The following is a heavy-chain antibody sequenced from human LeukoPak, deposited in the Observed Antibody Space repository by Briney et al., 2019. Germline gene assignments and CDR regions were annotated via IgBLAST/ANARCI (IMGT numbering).Heavy chain of an antibody. J-gene: IGHJ6*03. Sequence: PSETLSLTCTVSGGSISSYYWSWIRQPPGKGLEWIGYIYYSGSTNHNPSLKSRVTISVDTSKNQFSLKLSSVTAADTAVYYCARGAGEYYYYYMDVWGKGTTVTISS. D-gene: IGHD3-16*01. CDR1: GGSISSYY. V-gene: IGHV4-59*01. CDR2: IYYSGST. CDR3: ARGAGEYYYYYMDV.